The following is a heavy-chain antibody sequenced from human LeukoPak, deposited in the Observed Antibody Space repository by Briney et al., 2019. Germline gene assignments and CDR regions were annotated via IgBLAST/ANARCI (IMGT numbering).Heavy chain of an antibody. D-gene: IGHD6-13*01. CDR3: ARIAAAGTGGYYFDY. Sequence: SETLSLTCTVSGGSISSGSYYWSWIRQPAGKGLEWIGRIYTSGSTNYNPSLKSRVTISVDTSKNQFSLKLSSVTAADTAAYYCARIAAAGTGGYYFDYWGQGTLVTVSS. J-gene: IGHJ4*02. CDR1: GGSISSGSYY. CDR2: IYTSGST. V-gene: IGHV4-61*02.